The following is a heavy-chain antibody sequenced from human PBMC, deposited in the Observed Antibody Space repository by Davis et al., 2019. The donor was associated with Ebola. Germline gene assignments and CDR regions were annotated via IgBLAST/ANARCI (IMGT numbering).Heavy chain of an antibody. D-gene: IGHD2-15*01. CDR3: ARGGHCSGGSCYPAPFDY. Sequence: PGGSLRLSCAASGFTLSSYCMHWVRQTPGKGPAPVSRINIDGSFTDYADYVKGRFTISRDNARNTVSLQMNSLRAEDTAVYYCARGGHCSGGSCYPAPFDYWGQGTLVTVSS. J-gene: IGHJ4*02. CDR1: GFTLSSYC. CDR2: INIDGSFT. V-gene: IGHV3-74*01.